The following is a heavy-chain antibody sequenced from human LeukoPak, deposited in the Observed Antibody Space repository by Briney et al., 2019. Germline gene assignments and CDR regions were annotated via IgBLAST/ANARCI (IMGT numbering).Heavy chain of an antibody. D-gene: IGHD2-15*01. CDR2: TYYRSKWYN. CDR1: GDSVSSSSAA. V-gene: IGHV6-1*01. CDR3: TRLVAAAFDH. Sequence: SQTLSLTCAISGDSVSSSSAAWNWIRQSPSRGLEWLGRTYYRSKWYNDYAVSVRSRVTINPDTSKNQFSLQLNSVTPEDTAVYYCTRLVAAAFDHWGQGTLVTVSS. J-gene: IGHJ4*02.